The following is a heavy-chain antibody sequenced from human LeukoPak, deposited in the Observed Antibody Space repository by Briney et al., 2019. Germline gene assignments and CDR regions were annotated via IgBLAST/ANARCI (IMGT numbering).Heavy chain of an antibody. CDR3: ASDRAVTYYYDSSGYFWPI. J-gene: IGHJ4*02. CDR2: ISAYNGNT. CDR1: GYTFTSYG. Sequence: ASVKVSCKASGYTFTSYGISWVRQAPGQGLEWMGWISAYNGNTNYAQKLQGRVTTTTDTSTSTAYMELRSLRSDDTAVYYCASDRAVTYYYDSSGYFWPIWGQGTLVTVSS. D-gene: IGHD3-22*01. V-gene: IGHV1-18*01.